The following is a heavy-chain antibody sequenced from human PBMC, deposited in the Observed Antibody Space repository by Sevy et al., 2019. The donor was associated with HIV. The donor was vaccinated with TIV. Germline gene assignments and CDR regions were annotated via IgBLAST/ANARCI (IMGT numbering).Heavy chain of an antibody. CDR3: AKEDCSGGRCYGGFDY. Sequence: GGSLRLSCAASGFTFSSYVMHWVRQAPGKGLEWVALIWYDGTIKYYADSVKGRFTISRDQSKNTLYLQMNSLRAEDTAVYYCAKEDCSGGRCYGGFDYWGQGTLVTVSS. CDR1: GFTFSSYV. V-gene: IGHV3-33*03. CDR2: IWYDGTIK. J-gene: IGHJ4*02. D-gene: IGHD2-15*01.